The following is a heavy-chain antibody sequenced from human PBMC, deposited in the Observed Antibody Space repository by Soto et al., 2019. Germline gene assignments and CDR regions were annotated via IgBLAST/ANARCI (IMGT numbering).Heavy chain of an antibody. V-gene: IGHV4-38-2*02. D-gene: IGHD2-2*02. J-gene: IGHJ6*02. CDR3: ARDRNLAFIVPAAIGEYYYYGMDV. CDR2: IYHSGSS. CDR1: GYSISSGYY. Sequence: SETLSLTCAVSGYSISSGYYWGRIRQPPGKGLEWIGSIYHSGSSNYNPSLKSRVTISVDTSKNQFSLKLSSVTAADTAVYYCARDRNLAFIVPAAIGEYYYYGMDVWGQGTTVTVSS.